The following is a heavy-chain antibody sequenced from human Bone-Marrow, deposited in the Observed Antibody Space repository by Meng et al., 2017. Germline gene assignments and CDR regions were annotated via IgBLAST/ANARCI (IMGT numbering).Heavy chain of an antibody. CDR3: ARGSSPDY. CDR2: ITSSSSYI. CDR1: GFTFSNAW. D-gene: IGHD6-13*01. J-gene: IGHJ4*02. Sequence: GESLKISCAASGFTFSNAWMNWVRQAPGKGLEWVSSITSSSSYIYYADSVKGRFTVSRDNAKNSLYLQMNSLRAEDTAVYYCARGSSPDYWGQGTLVTVSS. V-gene: IGHV3-21*01.